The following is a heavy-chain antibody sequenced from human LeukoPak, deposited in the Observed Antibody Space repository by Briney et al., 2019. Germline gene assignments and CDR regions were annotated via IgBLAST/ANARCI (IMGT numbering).Heavy chain of an antibody. CDR2: IRYDGSNK. Sequence: PGGSLRLSCAASGFTFSSYGMHWVRQAPGKGLEWVAFIRYDGSNKYYADSVKGRFTISRDNSKNTLYLQMNSLRAEDTAVYYCARDISVDVVVPAAPGDYWGQGTLVTVSS. CDR1: GFTFSSYG. J-gene: IGHJ4*02. V-gene: IGHV3-30*02. CDR3: ARDISVDVVVPAAPGDY. D-gene: IGHD2-2*01.